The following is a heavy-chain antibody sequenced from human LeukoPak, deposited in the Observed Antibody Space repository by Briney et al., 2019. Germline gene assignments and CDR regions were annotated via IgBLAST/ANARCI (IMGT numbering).Heavy chain of an antibody. V-gene: IGHV3-74*01. Sequence: SGGPLRLSCAASGXTFSTYWMHWVRQAPGKGQVWVSRINSDGSSTSYADSVKGRFTISRDNAKNTLYLQMNNLRAEDTAVYYCARDRGYAFDIWGQGTMVTVSS. D-gene: IGHD5-12*01. CDR3: ARDRGYAFDI. CDR1: GXTFSTYW. CDR2: INSDGSST. J-gene: IGHJ3*02.